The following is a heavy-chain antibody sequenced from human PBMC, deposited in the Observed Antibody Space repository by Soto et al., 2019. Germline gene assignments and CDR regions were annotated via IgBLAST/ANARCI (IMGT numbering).Heavy chain of an antibody. Sequence: SQTLSLTCAIPGDSVSSNSAAWNWIRQSPSRGLEWLGRTYYRSKWYNDYAVSVKSRITINPDTSKNQFSLQLNSVTPEDTAVYYCARESITIFGVPNYYYGMDVWGQGTTVTVSS. D-gene: IGHD3-3*01. CDR2: TYYRSKWYN. V-gene: IGHV6-1*01. CDR1: GDSVSSNSAA. CDR3: ARESITIFGVPNYYYGMDV. J-gene: IGHJ6*02.